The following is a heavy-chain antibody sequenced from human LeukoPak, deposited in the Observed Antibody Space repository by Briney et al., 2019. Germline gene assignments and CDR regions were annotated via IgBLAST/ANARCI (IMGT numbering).Heavy chain of an antibody. J-gene: IGHJ6*03. CDR3: ATTLWAWEGHYYYMDV. D-gene: IGHD1-26*01. V-gene: IGHV4-61*02. CDR1: GGSISSGSYY. CDR2: IYTSGST. Sequence: PSETLSLTCTVSGGSISSGSYYWSWIRQPAGKGLEWIGRIYTSGSTNYNPSLKSRVTISVDTSKNQFSLKLSSVTAADTAVYYCATTLWAWEGHYYYMDVWGKGTTVTVSS.